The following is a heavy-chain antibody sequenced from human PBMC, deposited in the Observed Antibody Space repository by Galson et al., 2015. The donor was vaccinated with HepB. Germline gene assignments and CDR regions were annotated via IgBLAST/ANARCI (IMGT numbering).Heavy chain of an antibody. J-gene: IGHJ4*02. V-gene: IGHV3-23*01. D-gene: IGHD3-3*01. CDR2: ISGSGAFT. Sequence: SLRLSCATSELTFSVYAMSWVRQAPGKGLEWVSGISGSGAFTYYADSVKDRFTISRDNFKNILYLQMDSLRVEDTAIYHCVAARFLEWLLQDYWGQGTLVTVSS. CDR3: VAARFLEWLLQDY. CDR1: ELTFSVYA.